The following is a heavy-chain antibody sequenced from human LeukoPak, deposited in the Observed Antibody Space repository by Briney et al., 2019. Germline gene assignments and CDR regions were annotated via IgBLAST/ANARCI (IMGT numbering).Heavy chain of an antibody. CDR1: GGFISSGGYY. CDR2: IYYSGST. V-gene: IGHV4-31*03. CDR3: ARDPHYGDHYGMDV. J-gene: IGHJ6*02. Sequence: SETLSLTCTVPGGFISSGGYYWSWIRQHPGKGLEWIGYIYYSGSTYYNPSLKSRVTISVDTSKNQFSLKLSSVTAADTAVYYCARDPHYGDHYGMDVWGQGTTVTVSS. D-gene: IGHD4-17*01.